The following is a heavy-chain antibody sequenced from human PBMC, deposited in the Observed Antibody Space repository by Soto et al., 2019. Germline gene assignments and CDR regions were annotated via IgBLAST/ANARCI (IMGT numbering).Heavy chain of an antibody. Sequence: GSLRLSCASSGFTFSTYTMNWVRQAPGKGLEWVSSINGRGNYIYYAESVKGRFTISRDNAKNSLYLQMDRLRAEDTALYYCVREDGKVGTNSAFDYWGLGXLVTVSS. D-gene: IGHD1-26*01. CDR1: GFTFSTYT. CDR2: INGRGNYI. J-gene: IGHJ4*02. V-gene: IGHV3-21*01. CDR3: VREDGKVGTNSAFDY.